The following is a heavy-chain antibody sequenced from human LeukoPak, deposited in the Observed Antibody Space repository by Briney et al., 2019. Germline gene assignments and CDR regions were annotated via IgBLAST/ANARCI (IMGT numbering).Heavy chain of an antibody. V-gene: IGHV6-1*01. CDR2: TYYRSKWYN. CDR3: AKTVRQWLANDAFAI. Sequence: KDSQTLSLTCAISGDSVSSNSAVWNWIRQSPSRGLEWLGRTYYRSKWYNDYALSVKSRITINPDTSKNQFSLQLNSVTPEDTAVYYCAKTVRQWLANDAFAIWGQGTMVTVSS. CDR1: GDSVSSNSAV. J-gene: IGHJ3*02. D-gene: IGHD6-19*01.